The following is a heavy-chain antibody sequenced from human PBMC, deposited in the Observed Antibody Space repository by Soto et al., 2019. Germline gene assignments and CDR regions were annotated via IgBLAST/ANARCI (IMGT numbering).Heavy chain of an antibody. D-gene: IGHD1-26*01. CDR3: ATSRYSGSYFTDFDY. J-gene: IGHJ4*02. Sequence: SETQSLTSAFYGGSFRGYYWSWIRQPPGKGLEWIGEINHSGSTNYNPSLKSRVTISVDTSKNQFSLKLSSVTAADTAVYYCATSRYSGSYFTDFDYWGQGTLVTVSS. CDR2: INHSGST. CDR1: GGSFRGYY. V-gene: IGHV4-34*01.